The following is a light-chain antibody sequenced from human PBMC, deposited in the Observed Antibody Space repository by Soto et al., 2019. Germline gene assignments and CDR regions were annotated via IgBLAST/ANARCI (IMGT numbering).Light chain of an antibody. V-gene: IGLV1-44*01. J-gene: IGLJ2*01. CDR3: ASWDDDLDGPI. Sequence: QSVLTQPPSASGTPGQRVVISCSGSHSNVGVNAISWYQHLPGTAPRLLLHTDDPRPSGVPDPFSGAHSGTSASLAISRLQSEDEGHDYCASWDDDLDGPIFGGGTKVTVL. CDR2: TDD. CDR1: HSNVGVNA.